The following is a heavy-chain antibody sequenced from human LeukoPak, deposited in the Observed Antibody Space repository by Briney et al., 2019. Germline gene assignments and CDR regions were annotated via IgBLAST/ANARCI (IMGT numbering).Heavy chain of an antibody. J-gene: IGHJ5*02. CDR2: INPDGSQT. CDR3: ARDLGYGALDP. CDR1: GFTFTNYW. Sequence: GGSLRLSCAASGFTFTNYWMNWVRQAPGKGLEWVALINPDGSQTNYVDSVKGRFPISRDNAEKSLYLQMNSLRAEDTAVYYCARDLGYGALDPWGQGTLVTVSS. D-gene: IGHD4-17*01. V-gene: IGHV3-7*01.